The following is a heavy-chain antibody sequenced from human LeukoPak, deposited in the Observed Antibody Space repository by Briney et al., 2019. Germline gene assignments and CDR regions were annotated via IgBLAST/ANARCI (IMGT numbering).Heavy chain of an antibody. J-gene: IGHJ4*02. Sequence: PGGSLRLSCAASGFIFSVYYMSWIRQAPGKGLEWVSYISSSGSTIYYADSVKSRFTISRDNTKNSLYLQMNSLRAEDTAVYYCARDHDRLLRWGQGTLVTVSS. V-gene: IGHV3-11*01. CDR3: ARDHDRLLR. CDR2: ISSSGSTI. CDR1: GFIFSVYY. D-gene: IGHD2/OR15-2a*01.